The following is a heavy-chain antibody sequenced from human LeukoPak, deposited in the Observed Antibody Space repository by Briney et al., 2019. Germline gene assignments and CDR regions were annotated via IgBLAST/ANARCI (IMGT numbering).Heavy chain of an antibody. D-gene: IGHD6-6*01. CDR1: GFTFSSYD. CDR2: ISGSGGST. J-gene: IGHJ4*02. Sequence: GRSLRLSCGASGFTFSSYDMSWVRQAPGKGTEWVSGISGSGGSTYYADSVKGRFTISRDNSKNTLYLQMNSLRAENTAVYYCASFRSSIAAHDYWGQGSLVTVSS. CDR3: ASFRSSIAAHDY. V-gene: IGHV3-23*01.